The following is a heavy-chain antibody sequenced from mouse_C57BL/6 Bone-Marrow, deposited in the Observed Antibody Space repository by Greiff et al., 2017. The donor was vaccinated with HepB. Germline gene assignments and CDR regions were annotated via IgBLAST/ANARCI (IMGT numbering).Heavy chain of an antibody. V-gene: IGHV1-54*01. CDR1: GYAFTNYL. J-gene: IGHJ2*01. D-gene: IGHD3-2*02. CDR3: ARGLRLRFDY. Sequence: QVQLKESGAELVRPGTSVKVSCKASGYAFTNYLIEWVKQRPGQGLEWIGVINPGSGGTNYNEKFKGKATLTADKSSSTAYMQLSSLTSEDSAVYFCARGLRLRFDYWGQGTTLTVSS. CDR2: INPGSGGT.